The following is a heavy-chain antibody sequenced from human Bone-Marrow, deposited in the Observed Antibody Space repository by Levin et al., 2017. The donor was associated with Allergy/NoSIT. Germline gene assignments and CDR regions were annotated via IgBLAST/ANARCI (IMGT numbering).Heavy chain of an antibody. V-gene: IGHV3-53*01. CDR1: GFTVSSNY. CDR2: IYSGGST. CDR3: ARPATYDILTGYYNRFPPSSDLY. J-gene: IGHJ4*02. Sequence: PGGSLRLSCAASGFTVSSNYMSWVRQAPGKGLEWVSVIYSGGSTYYADSVKGRFTISRDNSKNTLYLQMNSLRAEDTAVYYCARPATYDILTGYYNRFPPSSDLYWGQGTLVTVSS. D-gene: IGHD3-9*01.